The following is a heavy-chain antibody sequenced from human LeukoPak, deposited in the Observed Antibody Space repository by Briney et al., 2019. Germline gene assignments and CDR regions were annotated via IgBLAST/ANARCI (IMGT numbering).Heavy chain of an antibody. CDR3: ARGRCSGGSCYSRKGEIDY. CDR1: GGSFSGYY. V-gene: IGHV4-34*01. J-gene: IGHJ4*02. D-gene: IGHD2-15*01. CDR2: INHSGST. Sequence: PSETLSLTCAVYGGSFSGYYWSWIRQPPGKGLEWIGEINHSGSTNYNPSLKSRVTISVDTSKNQFSLKLSSVTAADTAVYYCARGRCSGGSCYSRKGEIDYRGQGTLVTVSS.